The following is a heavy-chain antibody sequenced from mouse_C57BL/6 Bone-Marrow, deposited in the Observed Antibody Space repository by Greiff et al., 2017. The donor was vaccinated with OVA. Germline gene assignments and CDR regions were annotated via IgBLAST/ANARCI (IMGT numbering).Heavy chain of an antibody. J-gene: IGHJ2*01. Sequence: QVQLQQPGAELVRPGSSVKLSCKASGYTFTSYWMDWVKQRPGQGLEWIGNIYPSDSETHYNQKFKDKATLTVDKSSSTAYMQLSSLTSEDSAVYYCARSPYYGSSYDFDDWGQGTTLTVSS. D-gene: IGHD1-1*01. CDR3: ARSPYYGSSYDFDD. CDR1: GYTFTSYW. V-gene: IGHV1-61*01. CDR2: IYPSDSET.